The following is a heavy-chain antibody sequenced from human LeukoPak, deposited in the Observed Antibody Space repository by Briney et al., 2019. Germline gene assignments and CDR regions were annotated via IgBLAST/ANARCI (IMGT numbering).Heavy chain of an antibody. D-gene: IGHD5-24*01. J-gene: IGHJ4*02. Sequence: GGSLRLSCAASGFTFSSYAMSWVRQAPGKGLEWVSAISGSGGSTYYADSVKGRFTISRDNSKNTLYLQMNSLRAEDTAVYYCANIRWLQFGYFDYWGQGTLVTASS. CDR3: ANIRWLQFGYFDY. CDR2: ISGSGGST. V-gene: IGHV3-23*01. CDR1: GFTFSSYA.